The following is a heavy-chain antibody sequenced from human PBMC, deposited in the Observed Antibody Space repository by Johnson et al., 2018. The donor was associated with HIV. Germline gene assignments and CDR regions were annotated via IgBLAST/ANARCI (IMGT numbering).Heavy chain of an antibody. V-gene: IGHV3-30*14. CDR3: ARDMCSGGSCYAFDI. Sequence: QVQLVESGGGVVQPGRSLRLSCSASGFTFSSYAMYWVRQAPGKGLEWVAVISYDGSNKYYADSVKGRFTISRDNSKNTLYLQMNSLRAEDTAVYYCARDMCSGGSCYAFDIWGQGTMVTVSS. CDR2: ISYDGSNK. CDR1: GFTFSSYA. J-gene: IGHJ3*02. D-gene: IGHD2-15*01.